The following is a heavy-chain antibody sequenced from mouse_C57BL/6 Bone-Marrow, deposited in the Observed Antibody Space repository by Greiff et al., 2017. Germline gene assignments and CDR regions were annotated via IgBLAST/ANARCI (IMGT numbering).Heavy chain of an antibody. CDR1: GFSLTSYG. D-gene: IGHD2-4*01. J-gene: IGHJ2*01. CDR2: IWSGGST. CDR3: ARETDYACDY. Sequence: QVQLQQSGPGLVQPSQSLSITCTVSGFSLTSYGVHWVRQSPGKGLEWLGVIWSGGSTDDTAAFISRLSISKDNSKSQVFFKMNSLQADDTAIYYCARETDYACDYWGQGTTLTVSS. V-gene: IGHV2-2*01.